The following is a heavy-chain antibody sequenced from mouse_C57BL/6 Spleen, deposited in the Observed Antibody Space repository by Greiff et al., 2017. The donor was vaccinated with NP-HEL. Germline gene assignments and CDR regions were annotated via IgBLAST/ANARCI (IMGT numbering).Heavy chain of an antibody. CDR2: IYPSDSYT. CDR1: GYTFTSYW. J-gene: IGHJ4*01. Sequence: VQLQQSGAELVKPGASVKLSCKASGYTFTSYWMQWVKQRPGQGLEWIGEIYPSDSYTNYNQKFKGKATLTVDPSSSTAYMQFSSLTSEDSAVYYCARIGYSLYYYAMDYWGQGTSVTVSS. V-gene: IGHV1-50*01. CDR3: ARIGYSLYYYAMDY. D-gene: IGHD2-3*01.